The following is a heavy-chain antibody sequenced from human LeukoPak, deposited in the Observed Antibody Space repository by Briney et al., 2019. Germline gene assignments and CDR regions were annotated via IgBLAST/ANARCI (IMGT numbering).Heavy chain of an antibody. CDR2: ISYDGSIK. CDR1: GFNFRDHW. CDR3: ARGPGYSSGWYVLSVDY. Sequence: GGSLRLSCAVSGFNFRDHWMHWVRQAPGKGLEWVAVISYDGSIKYYADSVKGRFTTSRDNSKNMLYLQMNSLSAEDTAVYYCARGPGYSSGWYVLSVDYWGQGTLVTVSS. J-gene: IGHJ4*02. V-gene: IGHV3-30-3*01. D-gene: IGHD6-19*01.